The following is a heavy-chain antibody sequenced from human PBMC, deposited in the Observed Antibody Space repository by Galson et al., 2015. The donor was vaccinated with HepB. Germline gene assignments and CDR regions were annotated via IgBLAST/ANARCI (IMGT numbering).Heavy chain of an antibody. CDR3: AREGSGSSSSQPI. CDR1: GFSLSNYS. CDR2: ISSSSSYI. V-gene: IGHV3-21*06. Sequence: SLRLSCAASGFSLSNYSMIWVRQAPGKGLEWVSSISSSSSYIYYADSVKGRFTVSRDNAKNSLYLQMNSLRAEDTAVYYCAREGSGSSSSQPIWGQGTMVTVSS. D-gene: IGHD6-6*01. J-gene: IGHJ3*02.